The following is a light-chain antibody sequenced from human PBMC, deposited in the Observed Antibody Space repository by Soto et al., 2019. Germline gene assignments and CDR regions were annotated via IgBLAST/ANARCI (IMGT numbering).Light chain of an antibody. CDR2: NAS. CDR3: HQYNTWPPHFT. CDR1: QSVSTK. V-gene: IGKV3-15*01. Sequence: EIVMTQSPGILSLSPGETATLSCRASQSVSTKLAWYQQRPGQTPRLLIYNASTRATGVPARFSGGGSVTEFSLTISSLQSDDLAVYYCHQYNTWPPHFTFDPGTKVDVK. J-gene: IGKJ3*01.